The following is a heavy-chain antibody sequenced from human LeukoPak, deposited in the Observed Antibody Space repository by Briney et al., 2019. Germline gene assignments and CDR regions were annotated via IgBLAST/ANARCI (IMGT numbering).Heavy chain of an antibody. Sequence: GGSLRLSCAASGINFSDSEMNWVRQAPGKGLEGVSYISSSGTTIYYADSVKGRFTISRDNAKNSLYLQLNSLRAEDTAVYYCARGVPTGYYTSCYDYWGQGTLVTVSS. CDR2: ISSSGTTI. D-gene: IGHD3/OR15-3a*01. J-gene: IGHJ4*02. CDR1: GINFSDSE. V-gene: IGHV3-48*03. CDR3: ARGVPTGYYTSCYDY.